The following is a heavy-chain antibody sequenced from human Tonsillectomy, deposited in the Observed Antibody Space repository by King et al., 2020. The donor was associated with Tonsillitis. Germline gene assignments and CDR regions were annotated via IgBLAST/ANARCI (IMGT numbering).Heavy chain of an antibody. CDR3: AKESPYSGNYRFYYFDY. V-gene: IGHV3-23*04. CDR1: GFTFSTYA. D-gene: IGHD1-26*01. Sequence: VQLVESGGGLVQPGGSLRLSCEASGFTFSTYAMSWVRQAPGKGPEWVSAISGRDTRTVFADSVKGRFTISRDYSKNTVSLQMSSLRAEDTAVYYCAKESPYSGNYRFYYFDYWGQGTLVTVSS. J-gene: IGHJ4*02. CDR2: ISGRDTRT.